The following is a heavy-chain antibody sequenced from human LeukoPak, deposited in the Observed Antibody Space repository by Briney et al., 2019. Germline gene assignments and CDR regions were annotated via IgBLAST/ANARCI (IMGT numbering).Heavy chain of an antibody. V-gene: IGHV3-53*01. Sequence: GGSLRLSCAASGFIVSTNYMSWVRQAPGKGLEWVSIIYSDGTTYYADSVKGRFTISRDNSKNTLYLQMNSLRAEDTAVYYCAKDRDYDSSGYYPPIFDYWGQGTLVTVSS. J-gene: IGHJ4*02. CDR3: AKDRDYDSSGYYPPIFDY. CDR1: GFIVSTNY. D-gene: IGHD3-22*01. CDR2: IYSDGTT.